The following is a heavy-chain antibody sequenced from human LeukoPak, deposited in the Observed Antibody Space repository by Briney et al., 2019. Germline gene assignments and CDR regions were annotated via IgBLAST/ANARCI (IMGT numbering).Heavy chain of an antibody. Sequence: ASVKVSCKASGYTFTSYYMHWVRQAPGQGLEWMGIINPSGGSTSYAQKLQGTVTMTRDMSTSTVYIELSSLRSENTAVYYCARAMTRFISSSWSYYWGQGTLVTVSS. CDR2: INPSGGST. CDR3: ARAMTRFISSSWSYY. CDR1: GYTFTSYY. V-gene: IGHV1-46*01. J-gene: IGHJ4*02. D-gene: IGHD6-13*01.